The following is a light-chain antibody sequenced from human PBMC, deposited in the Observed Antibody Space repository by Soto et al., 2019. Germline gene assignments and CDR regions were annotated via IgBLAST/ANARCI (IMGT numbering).Light chain of an antibody. CDR1: QSIRNY. Sequence: DIQMTQSPSSLSASVGDRVTITCRASQSIRNYLNWFQQKPGKAPKLLIYAASNLESGVPSRFSGSGSGTDFTLTISSLQPEDFATYYCQQSYSAPWTFGQGTNVEVK. V-gene: IGKV1-39*01. J-gene: IGKJ1*01. CDR2: AAS. CDR3: QQSYSAPWT.